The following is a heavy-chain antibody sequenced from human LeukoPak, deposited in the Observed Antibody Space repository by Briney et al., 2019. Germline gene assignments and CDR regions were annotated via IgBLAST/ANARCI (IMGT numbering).Heavy chain of an antibody. CDR1: GGSISTFY. D-gene: IGHD5-18*01. J-gene: IGHJ5*02. V-gene: IGHV4-59*12. Sequence: PSETLSLTCTISGGSISTFYWSWLRQPPGKGLEWIAYIFHTGNSNYNPSLKGRVTISVDTSKNQFSLKVNSVTAADTAVYYCARDGYSYGYVAWGQGTLVTVSS. CDR2: IFHTGNS. CDR3: ARDGYSYGYVA.